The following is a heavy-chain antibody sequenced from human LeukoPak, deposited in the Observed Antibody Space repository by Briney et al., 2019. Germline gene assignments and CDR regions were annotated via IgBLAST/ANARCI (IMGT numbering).Heavy chain of an antibody. J-gene: IGHJ4*02. V-gene: IGHV5-51*01. D-gene: IGHD6-19*01. Sequence: GEPLKISCKGSGYSFASYWIGWVRQMPGNGLEWMGIIYPGDSDTRYSPSFQGQVTISADKSISTAYLQWSSLKASDTAMYYCARPSSSGWLNYWGQGTLVTVSS. CDR1: GYSFASYW. CDR2: IYPGDSDT. CDR3: ARPSSSGWLNY.